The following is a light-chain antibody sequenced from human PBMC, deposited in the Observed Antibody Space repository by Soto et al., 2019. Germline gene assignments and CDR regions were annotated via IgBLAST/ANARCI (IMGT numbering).Light chain of an antibody. J-gene: IGKJ1*01. CDR3: QQYHSYSPAT. V-gene: IGKV1-5*01. CDR1: QSIRRW. CDR2: DSS. Sequence: DIQMTPSPSMLSASVGDRVTIACRASQSIRRWLAWYQQKPGQAPKLLIFDSSTLESGVPSRFSCRGSETEFTLTLSSLQPDDVATYYCQQYHSYSPATFGQGTKVEI.